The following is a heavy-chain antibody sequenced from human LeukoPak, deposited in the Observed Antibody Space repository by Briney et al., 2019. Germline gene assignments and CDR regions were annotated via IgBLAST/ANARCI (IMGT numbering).Heavy chain of an antibody. CDR1: GGSISGYY. J-gene: IGHJ4*02. Sequence: SETLSLTCSVSGGSISGYYWSWIRQPPGMGLEWIGYIYYSGSNNYNPSLESRAAISVDTSKNHFSLTLSFVTVADTAVYYCARSTTSGLLGGYLDDWGRGTLVTVSS. V-gene: IGHV4-59*01. D-gene: IGHD1-26*01. CDR2: IYYSGSN. CDR3: ARSTTSGLLGGYLDD.